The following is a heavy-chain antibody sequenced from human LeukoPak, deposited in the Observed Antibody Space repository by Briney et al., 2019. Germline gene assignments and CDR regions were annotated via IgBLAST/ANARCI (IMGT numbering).Heavy chain of an antibody. V-gene: IGHV3-48*04. J-gene: IGHJ4*02. Sequence: GGSLRLSCAASGFTFSSYSMNWVRQAPGKGLEWVSYISSSSSTIYYAGSVKGRFTISRDNAKNSLYLQMNSLRAEDTAVYYCARYAGNSWDYWGQGTLVTVSS. CDR2: ISSSSSTI. CDR1: GFTFSSYS. D-gene: IGHD4-23*01. CDR3: ARYAGNSWDY.